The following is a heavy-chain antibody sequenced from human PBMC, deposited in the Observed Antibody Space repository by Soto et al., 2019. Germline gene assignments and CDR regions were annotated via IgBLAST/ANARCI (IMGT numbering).Heavy chain of an antibody. V-gene: IGHV1-18*01. D-gene: IGHD2-2*01. CDR2: ISPYTDDP. CDR1: GNTFTNFG. CDR3: AKVIPGAEAWFHP. J-gene: IGHJ5*02. Sequence: QGQLVQSGVEVKKPGASVKVSCSASGNTFTNFGVTWVRQAPGQGLEWMGWISPYTDDPSYAQKFQGRVTMTIDTSPSTAYLDLRSLTADDSAVYYCAKVIPGAEAWFHPWGQGTLVTVSA.